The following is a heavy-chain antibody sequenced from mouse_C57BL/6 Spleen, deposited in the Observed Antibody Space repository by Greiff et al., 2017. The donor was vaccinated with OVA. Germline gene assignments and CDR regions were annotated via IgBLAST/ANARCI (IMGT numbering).Heavy chain of an antibody. CDR3: ARSGSNYGGENFDY. D-gene: IGHD2-5*01. V-gene: IGHV1-80*01. CDR2: IYPGDGDT. J-gene: IGHJ2*01. CDR1: GYAFSSYW. Sequence: QVQLQQSGAELVKPGASVKISCKASGYAFSSYWMNWVKQRPGKGLEWIGQIYPGDGDTNYNGKFKGKATLTADKSSSTAYMQLSSLTSEDSAVYFCARSGSNYGGENFDYWGQGTTLTVSS.